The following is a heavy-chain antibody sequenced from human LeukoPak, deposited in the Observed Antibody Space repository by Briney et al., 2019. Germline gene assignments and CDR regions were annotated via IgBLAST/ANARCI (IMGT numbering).Heavy chain of an antibody. CDR2: IYTSGST. Sequence: SETLSLTCTVSGGSISSGSCYWSWIRQPAGKGLEWIGRIYTSGSTNYNPSLKSRVTISVDTSKNQFSLKLSSVTAADTAVYYCARAGGGEYCSSGTANVCGGMDVWGQGTTVTVSS. CDR3: ARAGGGEYCSSGTANVCGGMDV. CDR1: GGSISSGSCY. J-gene: IGHJ6*02. D-gene: IGHD2-2*01. V-gene: IGHV4-61*02.